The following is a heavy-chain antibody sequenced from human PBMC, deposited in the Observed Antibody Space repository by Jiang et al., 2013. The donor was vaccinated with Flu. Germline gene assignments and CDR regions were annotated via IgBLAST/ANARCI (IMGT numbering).Heavy chain of an antibody. V-gene: IGHV2-5*02. Sequence: KPTQTLTLTCTFSGFSLSTSGVGVGWIRQPPGKALEWLALIYWDDDKRYSPSLKSRLTITKDTSKNQVVLTMTNMDPVDTATYYCAHRPKGSYVWGNYRSYYFDYWGQGTLVTVSS. CDR1: GFSLSTSGVG. J-gene: IGHJ4*02. CDR2: IYWDDDK. CDR3: AHRPKGSYVWGNYRSYYFDY. D-gene: IGHD3-16*02.